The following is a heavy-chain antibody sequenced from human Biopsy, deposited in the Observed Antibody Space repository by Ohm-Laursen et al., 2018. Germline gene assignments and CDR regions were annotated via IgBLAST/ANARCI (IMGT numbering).Heavy chain of an antibody. CDR3: TRDSGQWRVGDFYYYGMDV. V-gene: IGHV4-59*13. J-gene: IGHJ6*02. D-gene: IGHD6-19*01. CDR2: VSYSQIT. CDR1: GGSISSSY. Sequence: SVTLSRTCTVFGGSISSSYWSCLRQPPGQGLVWYGGVSYSQITNYNPSLKRRVTISVDTSKNQFSMKLSSVTAADTAVYYCTRDSGQWRVGDFYYYGMDVWGRGTTVTVSS.